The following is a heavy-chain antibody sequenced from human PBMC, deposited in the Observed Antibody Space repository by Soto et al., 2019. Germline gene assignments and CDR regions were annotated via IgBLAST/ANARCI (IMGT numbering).Heavy chain of an antibody. CDR1: GFTFSSYA. V-gene: IGHV3-23*01. CDR2: ISGSGGST. J-gene: IGHJ5*02. CDR3: AKAHIVVVPAADNWFDP. Sequence: PGESLKISCAASGFTFSSYAMSWVRQAPGKGLEWVSAISGSGGSTYYADSVKGRFTISRDNSKNTLYLQMNSLRAEDTAVYYCAKAHIVVVPAADNWFDPWGQGTLVTVSS. D-gene: IGHD2-2*01.